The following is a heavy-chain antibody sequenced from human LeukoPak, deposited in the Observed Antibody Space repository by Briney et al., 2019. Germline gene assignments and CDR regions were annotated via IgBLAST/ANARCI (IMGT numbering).Heavy chain of an antibody. J-gene: IGHJ3*02. CDR1: GGSTSSYY. Sequence: SETLSLTCTVSGGSTSSYYWSWIRQPPGKGLEWIGRIYTSGSTNYNPSLKSRVTMSVGTSKNQFSLKLSSVTAADTAVYYCARHFAGEEVGATPPDTYAFDIWGQGTMVTVSS. D-gene: IGHD1-26*01. V-gene: IGHV4-4*07. CDR2: IYTSGST. CDR3: ARHFAGEEVGATPPDTYAFDI.